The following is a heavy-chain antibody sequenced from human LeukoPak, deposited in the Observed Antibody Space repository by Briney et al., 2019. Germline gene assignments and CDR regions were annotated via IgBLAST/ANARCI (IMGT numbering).Heavy chain of an antibody. CDR2: INHSGST. V-gene: IGHV4-34*01. J-gene: IGHJ3*02. D-gene: IGHD1-1*01. CDR3: ARMEPDNLYSNDPFDI. Sequence: PSETLSLTCAVYGGSFSGYYWSWIRQPPGKGLEWIGEINHSGSTNYNPSLKSRVTISVDTSKNQFSLKLSSVIAADTAVYYCARMEPDNLYSNDPFDIWGQGTMVTVSS. CDR1: GGSFSGYY.